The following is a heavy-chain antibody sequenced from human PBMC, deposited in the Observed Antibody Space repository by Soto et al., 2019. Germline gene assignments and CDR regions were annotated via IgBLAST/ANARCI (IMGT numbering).Heavy chain of an antibody. CDR2: IYPGDSDT. J-gene: IGHJ6*02. V-gene: IGHV5-51*01. D-gene: IGHD1-26*01. Sequence: GESLKISCKASGYSFSTYWIAWVRQRPGKGLDWMGIIYPGDSDTRYSPSFQGQVTISVDNSIDTAYLEWTTLRASDSAMYYCARLRIVGADYYYYGMDVWGQGTTVTVSS. CDR3: ARLRIVGADYYYYGMDV. CDR1: GYSFSTYW.